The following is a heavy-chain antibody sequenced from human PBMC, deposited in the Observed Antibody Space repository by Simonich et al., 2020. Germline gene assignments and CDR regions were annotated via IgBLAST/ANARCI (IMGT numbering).Heavy chain of an antibody. V-gene: IGHV3-21*01. Sequence: EVQLVESGGGLVKPGGSLRLSGAASGFTFSSYRMNWVRPAPGKGLEWVSSISSSSYIYYADSVKGRFTISRDNAKNSLYLQMNSLRAEDTAVYYCARWGTGGDAFDIWGQGTMVTVSS. D-gene: IGHD7-27*01. J-gene: IGHJ3*02. CDR3: ARWGTGGDAFDI. CDR2: ISSSSYI. CDR1: GFTFSSYR.